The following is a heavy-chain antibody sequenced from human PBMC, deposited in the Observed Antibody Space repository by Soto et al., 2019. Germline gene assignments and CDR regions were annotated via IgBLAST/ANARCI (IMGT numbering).Heavy chain of an antibody. CDR1: GFTFDDYT. CDR3: AKEGPASQAFDS. V-gene: IGHV3-43*01. Sequence: GSLRLSCAASGFTFDDYTMHWVRQAPGKGLEWVSLISWDGGSTYYADSVKGRFTISRDNSKNSLYLQMNSLRTEDTALYYCAKEGPASQAFDSWGQETLVTVSS. D-gene: IGHD2-2*01. J-gene: IGHJ4*02. CDR2: ISWDGGST.